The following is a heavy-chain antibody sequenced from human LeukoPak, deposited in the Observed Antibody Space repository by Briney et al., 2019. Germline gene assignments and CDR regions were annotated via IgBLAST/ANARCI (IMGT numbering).Heavy chain of an antibody. J-gene: IGHJ3*02. V-gene: IGHV4-38-2*02. D-gene: IGHD3-16*02. Sequence: PSETLSLTCTVSGYSISSGYYWGWIRQPPGKGLEWIGSIYHSGSNYYNPSLKSRVTISVDTSKNQFSLKLSSVTAADTAVYYCARVGGVIVEGAFDIWGQGTMVTVSS. CDR1: GYSISSGYY. CDR2: IYHSGSN. CDR3: ARVGGVIVEGAFDI.